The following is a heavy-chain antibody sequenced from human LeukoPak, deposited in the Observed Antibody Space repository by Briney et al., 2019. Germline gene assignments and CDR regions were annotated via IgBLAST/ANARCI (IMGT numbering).Heavy chain of an antibody. V-gene: IGHV1-18*01. J-gene: IGHJ4*02. Sequence: ASVKVSCKASGYTFTSYGISWVRQAPGQGLEWMGWISAYNGNTNYAQKLQGRVTVTTDTSTSTAYMELRSLRSDDTAVYYCARTTYYYGSGSYPADYWGQGTLVTVSS. D-gene: IGHD3-10*01. CDR1: GYTFTSYG. CDR2: ISAYNGNT. CDR3: ARTTYYYGSGSYPADY.